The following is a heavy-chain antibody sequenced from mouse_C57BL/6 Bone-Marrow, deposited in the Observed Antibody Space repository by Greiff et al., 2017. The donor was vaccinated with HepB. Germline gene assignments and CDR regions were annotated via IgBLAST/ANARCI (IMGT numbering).Heavy chain of an antibody. CDR3: ARWDLAWFAY. J-gene: IGHJ3*01. Sequence: QVQLQQSGAELARPGASVKLSCKASGYTFTSYGISWVKQRTGQGLEWIGNINPSNGGTNYNEKFKSKATLTVDKSSSTAYMQLSSLTSEDSAVYYCARWDLAWFAYWGQGTLITVSA. D-gene: IGHD4-1*01. CDR1: GYTFTSYG. V-gene: IGHV1-81*01. CDR2: INPSNGGT.